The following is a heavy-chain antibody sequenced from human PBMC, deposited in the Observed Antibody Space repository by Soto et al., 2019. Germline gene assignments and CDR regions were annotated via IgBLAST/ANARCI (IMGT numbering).Heavy chain of an antibody. CDR3: ASDRECCSVANCFGSNWFDP. CDR1: GFTFSTYA. CDR2: ISTTGDNT. J-gene: IGHJ5*02. Sequence: EVELLESGGGSVQPGGSLRLSCAASGFTFSTYAMNWVRQAPGKGLEWVSSISTTGDNTYYADSVQGRFTMSRDNSKKTLYLKMISLGAEDTAIYYCASDRECCSVANCFGSNWFDPRGQGTLVTVSS. V-gene: IGHV3-23*01. D-gene: IGHD2-2*01.